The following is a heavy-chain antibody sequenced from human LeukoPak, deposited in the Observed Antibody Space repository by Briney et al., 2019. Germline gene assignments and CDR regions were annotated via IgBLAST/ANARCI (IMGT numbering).Heavy chain of an antibody. J-gene: IGHJ4*02. CDR1: GDSISSFY. V-gene: IGHV4-59*01. Sequence: SETLSLTCTLSGDSISSFYWSWIRQPPGKGLECIAYLYYSGSTNYNPSLKSRVTISIDSSKNQFSLNLSSVIAADTAVYYCARVVTTGSYPNYFDYWGQGTLVTVSS. D-gene: IGHD1-26*01. CDR3: ARVVTTGSYPNYFDY. CDR2: LYYSGST.